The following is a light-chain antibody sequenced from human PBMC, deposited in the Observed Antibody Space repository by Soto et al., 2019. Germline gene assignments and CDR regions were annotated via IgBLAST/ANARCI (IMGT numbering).Light chain of an antibody. V-gene: IGKV1-33*01. CDR2: DAS. Sequence: DIQMTQSPSSLSESVGDRVTITCEASQDISNYLHWYQQKPGKAPKLLIYDASNLETGVPSRFSGSGSGTDFTFTISSLQPEDIATYYCQQYDNLPLTFGGGTKVDIK. J-gene: IGKJ4*01. CDR1: QDISNY. CDR3: QQYDNLPLT.